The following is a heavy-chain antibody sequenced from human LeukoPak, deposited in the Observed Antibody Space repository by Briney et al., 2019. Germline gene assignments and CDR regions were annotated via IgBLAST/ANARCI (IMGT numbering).Heavy chain of an antibody. CDR1: GYTFTSYD. V-gene: IGHV1-8*01. CDR3: ARARRLSYYDYIWGSYRRDDAFDI. CDR2: MNPNSGNT. Sequence: GASVKVSCKASGYTFTSYDINWVRQATGQGLEWMGWMNPNSGNTGYAQKFQGRVTMTRNTSISTAYMELSSLRSEDAAVCYCARARRLSYYDYIWGSYRRDDAFDIWGQGTMVTVSS. D-gene: IGHD3-16*02. J-gene: IGHJ3*02.